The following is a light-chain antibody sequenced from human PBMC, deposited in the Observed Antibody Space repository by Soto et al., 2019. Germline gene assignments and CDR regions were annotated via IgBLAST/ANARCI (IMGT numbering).Light chain of an antibody. Sequence: DIQLTQSPSFLSASVGDRVTITCRASQGISSYLAWYQLKPGKAPKLLISTASSLQSGVPSRFSGSGSGTDFTLSITSLQPEDFATYYCQQYYSYPITFGQGTRLEIK. J-gene: IGKJ5*01. CDR1: QGISSY. CDR3: QQYYSYPIT. CDR2: TAS. V-gene: IGKV1-9*01.